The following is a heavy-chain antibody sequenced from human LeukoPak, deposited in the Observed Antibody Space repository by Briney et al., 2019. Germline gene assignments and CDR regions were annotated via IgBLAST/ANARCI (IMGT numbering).Heavy chain of an antibody. J-gene: IGHJ4*02. CDR1: GFTFSSYA. V-gene: IGHV3-64*01. CDR3: ARDGGYCSSTSCYYFDY. CDR2: ISSNGGST. D-gene: IGHD2-2*01. Sequence: GGSLRLSCAASGFTFSSYAMHWVRQAPGKGLEYVSAISSNGGSTYYANSVKGRFTISRDNSKNTLYLQMGSLRAEDMAVYYCARDGGYCSSTSCYYFDYWGQGTLVTVSS.